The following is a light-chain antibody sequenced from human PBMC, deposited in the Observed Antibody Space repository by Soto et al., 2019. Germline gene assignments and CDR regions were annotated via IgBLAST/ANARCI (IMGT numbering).Light chain of an antibody. Sequence: EIVLTQSPCTLSLSPGERATLSCRASQSVSSSYLAWYQQKPGQAPRLLIYGASTRATGIPARFSGSGSGTEFTLIISSLQSEDSAVYFCQQHGSSPLTFGGGTKVDIK. CDR1: QSVSSSY. V-gene: IGKV3-20*01. CDR2: GAS. CDR3: QQHGSSPLT. J-gene: IGKJ4*01.